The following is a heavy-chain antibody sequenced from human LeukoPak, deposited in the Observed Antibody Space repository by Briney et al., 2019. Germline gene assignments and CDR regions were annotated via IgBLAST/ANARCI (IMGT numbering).Heavy chain of an antibody. CDR3: AGGTTNTKGAFDM. J-gene: IGHJ3*02. V-gene: IGHV1-46*01. Sequence: ASVKDSCKASGYTFTNYYIHWVRQAPGQGLEWMGIINPSGSSTSYAQKFQGRVTMTRDTSTSTVYMELSSLRSEDTAVYYCAGGTTNTKGAFDMWGQGTMVTVSS. D-gene: IGHD2-8*01. CDR1: GYTFTNYY. CDR2: INPSGSST.